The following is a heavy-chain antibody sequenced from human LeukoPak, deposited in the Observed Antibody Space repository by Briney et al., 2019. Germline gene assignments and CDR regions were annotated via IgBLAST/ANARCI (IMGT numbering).Heavy chain of an antibody. CDR1: GFTFSSYG. Sequence: GGSLRLSCAASGFTFSSYGMHWVRQAPGKGLEWVAVISYDGSNKYYADSVKGRSTISRDNSKNTLYLQMNSLRAEDTAVYYCAKDGGYYDFWTGGYYYYGMDVWGQGTTVTVSS. CDR2: ISYDGSNK. D-gene: IGHD3-3*01. V-gene: IGHV3-30*18. CDR3: AKDGGYYDFWTGGYYYYGMDV. J-gene: IGHJ6*02.